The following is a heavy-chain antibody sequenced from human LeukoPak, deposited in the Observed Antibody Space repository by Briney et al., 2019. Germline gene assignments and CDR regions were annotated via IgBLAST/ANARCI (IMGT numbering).Heavy chain of an antibody. Sequence: GASVKVSCKASGYTFLNYGISWVRQAPGQGLEWMGGIIPIFGTANYAQKFQGRVTITADESTSTAYMELSSLRSEDTAVYYCARTRITMVRGDNWFDPWGQGTLVTVSS. CDR2: IIPIFGTA. J-gene: IGHJ5*02. D-gene: IGHD3-10*01. CDR3: ARTRITMVRGDNWFDP. V-gene: IGHV1-69*13. CDR1: GYTFLNYG.